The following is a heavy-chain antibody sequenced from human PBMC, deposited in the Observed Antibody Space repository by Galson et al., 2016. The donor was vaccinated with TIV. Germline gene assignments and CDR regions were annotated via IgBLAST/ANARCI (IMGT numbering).Heavy chain of an antibody. V-gene: IGHV3-23*01. J-gene: IGHJ4*02. CDR3: AKEATKWLQLYYIDY. CDR2: IASSGAA. Sequence: SLRLSCAASGFTFSSSAMTWVRHAPGKGLEWVSSIASSGAAYFSDSVDGRFAISRGNSKNTAFLQMNSLRADDTAVYYCAKEATKWLQLYYIDYWGQGIQVTVSS. D-gene: IGHD5-24*01. CDR1: GFTFSSSA.